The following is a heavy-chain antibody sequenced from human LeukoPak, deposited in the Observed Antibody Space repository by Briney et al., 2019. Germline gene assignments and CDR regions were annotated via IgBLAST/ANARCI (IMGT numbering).Heavy chain of an antibody. J-gene: IGHJ5*02. V-gene: IGHV4-39*01. Sequence: SETLSLTCTVSGGSVSSSSYYWGWIRQPPQMGLEWIGSMYYSGSTYYNSSLKGRVTISVDTSKNQFSLKLSSVTAADTAVYYCARGVVAARFWSDPWGQGTLVTVSS. CDR2: MYYSGST. CDR1: GGSVSSSSYY. D-gene: IGHD2-15*01. CDR3: ARGVVAARFWSDP.